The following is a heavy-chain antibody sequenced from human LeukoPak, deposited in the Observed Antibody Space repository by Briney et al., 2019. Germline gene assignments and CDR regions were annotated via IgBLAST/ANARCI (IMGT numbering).Heavy chain of an antibody. D-gene: IGHD6-19*01. V-gene: IGHV1-69*04. CDR3: AIDLPYGYSSGWYIDAFDI. CDR1: GGTFSSYT. CDR2: IIPILGIA. Sequence: SVKVSCKASGGTFSSYTISWVRQAPGQGLEWMGRIIPILGIANYAQKFQGRVTITADESTSTAYMELSSLRSEDTAVYYCAIDLPYGYSSGWYIDAFDIWGQGTMVTVSS. J-gene: IGHJ3*02.